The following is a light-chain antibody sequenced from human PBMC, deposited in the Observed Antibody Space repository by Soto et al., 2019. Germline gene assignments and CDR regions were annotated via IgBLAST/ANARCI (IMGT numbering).Light chain of an antibody. CDR1: RLGGKY. J-gene: IGLJ2*01. CDR3: QAWDNGVV. Sequence: SYELTQPPSVYVSPGQTASIPCSGDRLGGKYVCWYQQKPGQSPLLVLYEDTKRPSGIPERFSGSNSGNTATLTISGTLAMDEADYYCQAWDNGVVFGGGTKVTVL. V-gene: IGLV3-1*01. CDR2: EDT.